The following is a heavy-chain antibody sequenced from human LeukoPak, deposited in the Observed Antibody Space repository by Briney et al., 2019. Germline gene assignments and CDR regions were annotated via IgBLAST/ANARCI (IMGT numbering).Heavy chain of an antibody. CDR1: GFTFSNSW. V-gene: IGHV3-7*01. CDR3: ARNTVGCLDY. D-gene: IGHD2-8*02. CDR2: INQDGGTK. Sequence: GGSLRLSCVASGFTFSNSWMAWVRQAPGKGLEWVANINQDGGTKHYADSLRGRFTISRDNAKNSLYLQRNTLRSDDTAVYYCARNTVGCLDYWGHGTLVTVAS. J-gene: IGHJ4*01.